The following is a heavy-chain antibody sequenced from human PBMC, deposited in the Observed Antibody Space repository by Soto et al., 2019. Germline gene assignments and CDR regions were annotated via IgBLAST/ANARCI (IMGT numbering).Heavy chain of an antibody. CDR3: ARDYYRFNSGYGFSMDV. Sequence: QVQLVESGGGVVQPGRSLRLSCAASGFAFSSYAMYWVRQAPSKGLEWVAVISYDGSNKYYADSVKGRFTISRDNSKNTLYLQMNSLRAEDTAVYYCARDYYRFNSGYGFSMDVWGQGTTVTVSS. CDR2: ISYDGSNK. V-gene: IGHV3-30-3*01. D-gene: IGHD5-12*01. J-gene: IGHJ6*02. CDR1: GFAFSSYA.